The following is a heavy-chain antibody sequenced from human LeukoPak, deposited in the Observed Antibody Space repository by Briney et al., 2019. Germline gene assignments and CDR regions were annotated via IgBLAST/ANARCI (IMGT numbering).Heavy chain of an antibody. Sequence: GASVKVSCKASGYTFTSYYMHWVRQAPGQGLEWMGIINPSGGSTSYAQKFQGRVTMTTDTSTSTAYMELRSLRSDDTAVYYCARDIPYYDFWSGPHFDYWGQGTLVTVSS. CDR1: GYTFTSYY. CDR3: ARDIPYYDFWSGPHFDY. D-gene: IGHD3-3*01. V-gene: IGHV1-46*01. J-gene: IGHJ4*02. CDR2: INPSGGST.